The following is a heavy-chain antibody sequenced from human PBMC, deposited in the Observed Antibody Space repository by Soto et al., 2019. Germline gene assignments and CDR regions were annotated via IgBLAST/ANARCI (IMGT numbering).Heavy chain of an antibody. V-gene: IGHV5-10-1*01. CDR2: IDPSDSYT. J-gene: IGHJ6*02. CDR3: ASSRYDSSGYSVDYYGDYGVVV. CDR1: GYSFTSYW. D-gene: IGHD3-22*01. Sequence: PGESLMISCRGSGYSFTSYWISWVRQMPGKGLEWMGRIDPSDSYTNYSPSFQGHVTISADKSISTAYLQWSSLKASDTAMYYCASSRYDSSGYSVDYYGDYGVVVCCQGTTFT.